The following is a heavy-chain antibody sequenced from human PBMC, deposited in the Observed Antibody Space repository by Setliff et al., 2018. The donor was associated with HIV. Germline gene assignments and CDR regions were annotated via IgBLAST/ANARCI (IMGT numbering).Heavy chain of an antibody. D-gene: IGHD3-16*01. CDR1: GSTFSCFW. CDR3: VRGKRYAYTSGGLDV. V-gene: IGHV3-7*01. CDR2: INQVESEK. Sequence: GGSLRLSCAASGSTFSCFWMSWVRQAPGKGLEWVANINQVESEKYYVDSVKGRFTISRDNAKNSLYLQMNSLGVEDTAIYFCVRGKRYAYTSGGLDVWGQGTTVTVSS. J-gene: IGHJ6*02.